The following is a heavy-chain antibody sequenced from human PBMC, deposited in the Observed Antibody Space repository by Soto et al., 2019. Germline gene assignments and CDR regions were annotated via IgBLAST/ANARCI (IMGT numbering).Heavy chain of an antibody. J-gene: IGHJ6*03. Sequence: GGSLRLSCAASGFIFSSYSMNWVRQAPGKGLEWVSYISSSSSTIYYADSVKGRFTISRDNARNSLYLQMSSLRAEDTAVYYCAREGYCSGGTCWDYYMDVWGKGTTVTVSS. V-gene: IGHV3-48*01. CDR3: AREGYCSGGTCWDYYMDV. CDR2: ISSSSSTI. D-gene: IGHD2-15*01. CDR1: GFIFSSYS.